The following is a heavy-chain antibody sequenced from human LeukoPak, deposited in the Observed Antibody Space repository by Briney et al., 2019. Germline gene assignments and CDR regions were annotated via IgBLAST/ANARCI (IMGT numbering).Heavy chain of an antibody. CDR3: ARAFYGSGSYYYFDY. V-gene: IGHV3-30*03. D-gene: IGHD3-10*01. Sequence: GGSLRLSCAASGFTFSSYAMHWGRQAPGKGLEWVAVISYDGSNKYYADSVKGRFSISRDHSRNSLFRQMNTLRDEDTAVYYCARAFYGSGSYYYFDYWGEGTLVTVSS. J-gene: IGHJ4*02. CDR1: GFTFSSYA. CDR2: ISYDGSNK.